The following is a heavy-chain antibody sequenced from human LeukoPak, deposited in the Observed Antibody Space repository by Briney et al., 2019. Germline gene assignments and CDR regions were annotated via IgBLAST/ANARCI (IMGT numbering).Heavy chain of an antibody. V-gene: IGHV3-48*04. D-gene: IGHD3-22*01. CDR3: ARVSMWNYYDSVG. Sequence: GGSLRLSCAASGFTFSTYSMNWVRQAPGKGLEWVSYISSSSSTIYYADSVKGRFTISRDNAKNSLYLQMNSLRAEDTAVYYCARVSMWNYYDSVGWGQGTLVTVSS. CDR1: GFTFSTYS. CDR2: ISSSSSTI. J-gene: IGHJ4*02.